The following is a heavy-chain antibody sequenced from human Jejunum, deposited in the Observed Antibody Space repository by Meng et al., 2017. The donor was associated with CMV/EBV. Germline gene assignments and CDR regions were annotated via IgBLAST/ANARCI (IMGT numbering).Heavy chain of an antibody. Sequence: WGWIRQHAGKGVEQIGSFCYSGPTCYSPSLKGSMTISVDTSRNQFFMNMCSVTAADTAGYYCARDINVVVVPVAIERDYYYYGMDVWGQGTTVTVSS. V-gene: IGHV4-39*07. D-gene: IGHD2-2*01. J-gene: IGHJ6*02. CDR3: ARDINVVVVPVAIERDYYYYGMDV. CDR2: FCYSGPT.